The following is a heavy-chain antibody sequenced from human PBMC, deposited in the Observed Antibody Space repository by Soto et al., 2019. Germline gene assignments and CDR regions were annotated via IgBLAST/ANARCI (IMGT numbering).Heavy chain of an antibody. CDR2: IYYSGST. CDR1: GGSISSGGYY. J-gene: IGHJ4*02. V-gene: IGHV4-31*03. Sequence: PSETLSLTCTVSGGSISSGGYYWSWIRQHPGKGLEWIGYIYYSGSTYYNPSLKSRVTISVDTSKNQFSLKLSSVTAADTAVYYCARAITIFGVVRVGLRFDYWGQGTLVTVSS. D-gene: IGHD3-3*01. CDR3: ARAITIFGVVRVGLRFDY.